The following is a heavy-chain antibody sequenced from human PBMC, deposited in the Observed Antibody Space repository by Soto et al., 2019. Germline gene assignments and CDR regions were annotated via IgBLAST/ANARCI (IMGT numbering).Heavy chain of an antibody. V-gene: IGHV1-18*01. CDR1: GYTFTSYG. D-gene: IGHD3-10*01. CDR2: ISAYNGNT. CDR3: ARDRLLWFGESPGGAFDI. J-gene: IGHJ3*02. Sequence: QVQLVQSGAEVKKPGASVKVSCKASGYTFTSYGISWVRQAPGQGLEWMGWISAYNGNTNYAQKLQGRVTMTTDTATSPAYMELRSLRSDDTAVYYCARDRLLWFGESPGGAFDIWGQGTMVTVSS.